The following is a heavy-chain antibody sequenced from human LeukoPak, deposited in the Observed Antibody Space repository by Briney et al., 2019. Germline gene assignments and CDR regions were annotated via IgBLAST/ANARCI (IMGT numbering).Heavy chain of an antibody. CDR2: IWYDGNDK. CDR1: GFTFSNYA. CDR3: ARDAVSAGTLTTDY. Sequence: GGSLRLSCAASGFTFSNYAMHWVRQSPGKGLEWVAVIWYDGNDKYYRDSVKGRFTISRDNSKNTLYLQMNSPRVEDTALYYCARDAVSAGTLTTDYWGQGTLVTVSS. J-gene: IGHJ4*02. D-gene: IGHD6-13*01. V-gene: IGHV3-33*01.